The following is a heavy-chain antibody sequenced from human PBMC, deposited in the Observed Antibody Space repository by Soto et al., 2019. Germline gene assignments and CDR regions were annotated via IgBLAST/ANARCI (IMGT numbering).Heavy chain of an antibody. CDR1: GFTFSSYA. V-gene: IGHV3-30-3*01. J-gene: IGHJ4*02. CDR2: ISYDGSNK. CDR3: ARDGIRPRDYYGSGYYFDY. D-gene: IGHD3-10*01. Sequence: GGSLRLSCAASGFTFSSYAMHWVRQAPGKGLEWVAVISYDGSNKYYADSVKGRFTISRDNSKNTLYLQMNSLRAEDTAVYYCARDGIRPRDYYGSGYYFDYWGQGTLVTVSS.